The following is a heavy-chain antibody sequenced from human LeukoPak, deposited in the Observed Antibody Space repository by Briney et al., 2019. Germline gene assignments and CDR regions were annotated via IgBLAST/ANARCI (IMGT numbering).Heavy chain of an antibody. V-gene: IGHV4-30-4*01. CDR1: GGSISSGDYY. CDR3: ASTRGYSYGSLDY. D-gene: IGHD5-18*01. CDR2: IYYSGST. J-gene: IGHJ4*02. Sequence: SQTLSLTCTVSGGSISSGDYYWSWIRQPPGKGLEWIGYIYYSGSTYYNPSLKSRVTISVDTSKNQFSLKLSSVTAADTAVYYCASTRGYSYGSLDYWGQGTWSPSPQ.